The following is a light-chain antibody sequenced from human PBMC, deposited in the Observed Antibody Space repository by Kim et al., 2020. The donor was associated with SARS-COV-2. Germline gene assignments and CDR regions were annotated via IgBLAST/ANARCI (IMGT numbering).Light chain of an antibody. CDR3: SSYAGSNIVL. CDR1: SSDVGGYNY. V-gene: IGLV2-8*01. J-gene: IGLJ2*01. Sequence: GESVTTSCTGSSSDVGGYNYVSWYQQHPGKAPKLMIYEVSERPSGVPDRFSGSKSGNAGSLTVSGLQAEDEADYYCSSYAGSNIVLFGGGTQLTVL. CDR2: EVS.